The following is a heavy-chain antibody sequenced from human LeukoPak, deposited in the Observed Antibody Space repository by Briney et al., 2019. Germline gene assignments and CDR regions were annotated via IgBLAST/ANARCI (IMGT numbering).Heavy chain of an antibody. Sequence: SETLSLTCTVSGVSISSYYWTWIRQPPGEGLEWIGYTYYSGSTNYNPSLKSRVTISVDTSKNQFSLKLSSVTAADTAVYYCARALQPGVYAFDIWGQGTMVTVSS. CDR3: ARALQPGVYAFDI. CDR1: GVSISSYY. D-gene: IGHD6-13*01. CDR2: TYYSGST. J-gene: IGHJ3*02. V-gene: IGHV4-59*01.